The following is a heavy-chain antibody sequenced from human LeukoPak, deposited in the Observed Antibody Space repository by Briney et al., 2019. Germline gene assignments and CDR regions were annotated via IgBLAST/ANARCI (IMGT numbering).Heavy chain of an antibody. V-gene: IGHV4-59*01. J-gene: IGHJ4*02. CDR3: ARDQTYSSGWYDY. CDR2: IYYGGST. Sequence: SETLSLTCTVSGGSISSYYWSWIRQPPGKGLEWIGYIYYGGSTNYNPSLKSRVTISVDTSKNQFSLKLSSVTAADTAVYYCARDQTYSSGWYDYWGQGTLVTVSS. D-gene: IGHD6-19*01. CDR1: GGSISSYY.